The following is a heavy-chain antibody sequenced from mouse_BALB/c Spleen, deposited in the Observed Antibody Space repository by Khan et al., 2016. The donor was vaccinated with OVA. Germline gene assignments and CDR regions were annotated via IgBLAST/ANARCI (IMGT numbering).Heavy chain of an antibody. CDR3: ARQPYYHYYIMDY. J-gene: IGHJ4*01. D-gene: IGHD2-10*01. V-gene: IGHV2-6-1*01. Sequence: QVQLKDSGPGLVAPSQSLSITCTISGFSLTNYGIHWVRQPPGKGVEWLVVIWSDGSTTYNSALKSRLSISKDNSKSQVFLKMNSLQTDDTAMYYWARQPYYHYYIMDYWGQGTSVTVSS. CDR1: GFSLTNYG. CDR2: IWSDGST.